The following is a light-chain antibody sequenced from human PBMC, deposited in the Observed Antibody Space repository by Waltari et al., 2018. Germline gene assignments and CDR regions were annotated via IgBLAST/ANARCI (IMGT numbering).Light chain of an antibody. CDR3: QQYYSTPLT. CDR2: WAS. J-gene: IGKJ4*01. V-gene: IGKV4-1*01. CDR1: QSVLYRHNNKNY. Sequence: DIVMTQSPDSLAVSLGERASIHCKTRQSVLYRHNNKNYLAWYQHKPGQPPKLLIYWASSRESGVPDRFSGSGSGTDFTLTISSLQAEDVAIYYCQQYYSTPLTFGGGTKVEIK.